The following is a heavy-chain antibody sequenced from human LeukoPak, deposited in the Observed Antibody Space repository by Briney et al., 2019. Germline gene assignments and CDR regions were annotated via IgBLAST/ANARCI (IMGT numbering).Heavy chain of an antibody. D-gene: IGHD3-22*01. V-gene: IGHV4-59*08. Sequence: PSETLSLTCSVSGGSISSYYWSWIRQPPGRGLEWIGYIYYSVSTNYNPSLKSRVTISVDTSKNLFSLKLSSVTAADTAVFYCARHLSDHYDSSGYYFDSWGQGILVTVSS. CDR3: ARHLSDHYDSSGYYFDS. CDR2: IYYSVST. J-gene: IGHJ4*02. CDR1: GGSISSYY.